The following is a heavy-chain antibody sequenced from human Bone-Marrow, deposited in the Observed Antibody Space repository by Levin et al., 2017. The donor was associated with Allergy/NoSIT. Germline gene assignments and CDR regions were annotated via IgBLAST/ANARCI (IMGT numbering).Heavy chain of an antibody. Sequence: PGGSLRLSCAASGFTFSSYAMSWVRQAPGKGLEWVSAISGSGGSTYYADSVKGRFTISRDNSKNTLYLQMNSLRAEDTAVYYCAKVSREGRFLEWPILPSDAFDIWGQGTMVTVSS. V-gene: IGHV3-23*01. J-gene: IGHJ3*02. CDR2: ISGSGGST. D-gene: IGHD3-3*01. CDR1: GFTFSSYA. CDR3: AKVSREGRFLEWPILPSDAFDI.